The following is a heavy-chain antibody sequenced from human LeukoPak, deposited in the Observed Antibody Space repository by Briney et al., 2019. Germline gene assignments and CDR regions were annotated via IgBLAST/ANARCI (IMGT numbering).Heavy chain of an antibody. Sequence: GGSLRLSCAASGFTFSSYAMSWVRQAPGKGLEWVSAISGSGGSTYYADSVKGRFTISRDNSKNTLYLQMNSLRAEDTAVYYCAEDVVLMVYGGFDYWGQGTLVTVSS. V-gene: IGHV3-23*01. CDR1: GFTFSSYA. D-gene: IGHD2-8*01. CDR3: AEDVVLMVYGGFDY. J-gene: IGHJ4*02. CDR2: ISGSGGST.